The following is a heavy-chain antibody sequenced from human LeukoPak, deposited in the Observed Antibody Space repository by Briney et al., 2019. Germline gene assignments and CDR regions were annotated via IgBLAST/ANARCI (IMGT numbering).Heavy chain of an antibody. CDR3: MKDDALV. Sequence: GGSLRLSCTASGFTLSSDGMHWVRQAPGKGLDWVSLIWNDESAVYADSVKGRFTISRDNSRNTMYLQMNSVRAEDTAIYYCMKDDALVWGQGSLVTVSS. J-gene: IGHJ4*02. CDR2: IWNDESA. CDR1: GFTLSSDG. D-gene: IGHD1-26*01. V-gene: IGHV3-30*02.